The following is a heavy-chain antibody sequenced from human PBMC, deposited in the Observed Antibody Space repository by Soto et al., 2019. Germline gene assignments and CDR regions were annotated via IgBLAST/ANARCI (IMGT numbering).Heavy chain of an antibody. CDR2: LRSGSEYK. CDR1: GFALSTYA. V-gene: IGHV3-21*01. CDR3: ARFRSLLTHDWFDP. Sequence: PGGSLRLSCAGSGFALSTYAMNWVRQAPGKGLEWIASLRSGSEYKYYADSVKGRCTISIDDAKNSVYLQLTNLRAGDAAVYYCARFRSLLTHDWFDPWGQGSMVTVSS. D-gene: IGHD3-10*01. J-gene: IGHJ5*02.